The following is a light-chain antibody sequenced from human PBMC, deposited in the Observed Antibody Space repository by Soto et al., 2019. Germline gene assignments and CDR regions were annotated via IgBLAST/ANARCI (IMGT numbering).Light chain of an antibody. CDR3: YQSYSAPYT. Sequence: DIHMTQSPSSLSASVGDRVTIACRASQIISSYLNWYQQKPGKAPKLLIYSASTLESGVPSRFSGSESGTDFTLTISSLQPEDFATYYCYQSYSAPYTFGQGTKVDSK. CDR2: SAS. CDR1: QIISSY. V-gene: IGKV1-39*01. J-gene: IGKJ2*01.